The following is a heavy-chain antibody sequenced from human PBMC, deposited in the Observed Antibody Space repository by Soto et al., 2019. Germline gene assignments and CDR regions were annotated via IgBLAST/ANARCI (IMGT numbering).Heavy chain of an antibody. D-gene: IGHD3-3*01. CDR1: GGTFSSYA. J-gene: IGHJ6*02. Sequence: GASVKVSCKASGGTFSSYAISWVRQAPGQGLEWMGGIIPIFGTANYAQKFQGRVPITADESTSTAYMELSSLRSEDTAVYYCAKAGVVAPTYYYGMDVWGQGTTVTVSS. V-gene: IGHV1-69*13. CDR2: IIPIFGTA. CDR3: AKAGVVAPTYYYGMDV.